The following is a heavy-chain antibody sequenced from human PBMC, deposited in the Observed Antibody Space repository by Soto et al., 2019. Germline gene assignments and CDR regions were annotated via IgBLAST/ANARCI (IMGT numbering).Heavy chain of an antibody. J-gene: IGHJ4*02. CDR1: GYSFTSYW. V-gene: IGHV5-51*01. CDR3: ARLGNDYGGNSEVGYFDY. CDR2: IYPGDSDT. Sequence: PRESLKISCKGSGYSFTSYWIGWVRQMPGKGLEWMGIIYPGDSDTRYSPSFQGQVTISADKSISTAYLQWSSLKASDTAMYYCARLGNDYGGNSEVGYFDYWGQGTLVTVSS. D-gene: IGHD4-17*01.